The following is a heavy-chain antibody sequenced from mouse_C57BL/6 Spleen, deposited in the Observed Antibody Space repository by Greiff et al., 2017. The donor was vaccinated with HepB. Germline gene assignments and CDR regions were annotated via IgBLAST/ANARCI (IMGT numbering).Heavy chain of an antibody. D-gene: IGHD3-2*02. CDR2: INPSNGGT. CDR3: ARGAQATYAMDY. Sequence: QVQLQQPGPELVKPGASVKLSCKASGYTFTSYWMHWVKQRPGQGLEWIGNINPSNGGTNYNEKFKSKATLTVDKSSSTAYMQLSSLTSEDSAVYYCARGAQATYAMDYWGQGTSVTVSS. V-gene: IGHV1-53*01. J-gene: IGHJ4*01. CDR1: GYTFTSYW.